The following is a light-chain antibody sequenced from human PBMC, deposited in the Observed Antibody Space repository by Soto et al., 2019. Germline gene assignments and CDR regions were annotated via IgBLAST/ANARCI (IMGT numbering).Light chain of an antibody. CDR1: QSVSSN. J-gene: IGKJ5*01. CDR2: GAS. V-gene: IGKV3-15*01. CDR3: KPYNNWPKIT. Sequence: EIVMTQSPATLSVSPGERATLSCRASQSVSSNLAWYQQKPGQAPRLLIYGASTRATGIPARFSGSGSGTEFTRTISSLQSEDFAVYYCKPYNNWPKITFGQGRRLEIK.